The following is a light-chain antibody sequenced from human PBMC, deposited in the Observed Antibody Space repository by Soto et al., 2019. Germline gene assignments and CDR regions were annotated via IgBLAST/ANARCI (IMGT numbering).Light chain of an antibody. J-gene: IGKJ1*01. CDR2: DTS. CDR1: QSIRNY. CDR3: QQRSIWPRT. Sequence: EFVLTQSPATLSLSPGERATLSCRASQSIRNYLAWYQQKPGQAPRLLIYDTSNRAPGIPARFSGSGSGTDFTLTISSLEPEDFAVYYCQQRSIWPRTFGQGTKVEI. V-gene: IGKV3-11*01.